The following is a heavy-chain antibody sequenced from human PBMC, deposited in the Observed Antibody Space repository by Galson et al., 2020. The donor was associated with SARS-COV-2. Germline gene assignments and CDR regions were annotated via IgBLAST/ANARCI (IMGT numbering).Heavy chain of an antibody. CDR1: GFDLSQYS. CDR3: ARDIQGFHSRPDSLVDDL. V-gene: IGHV3-21*04. J-gene: IGHJ4*02. Sequence: NSGGSLRLSCLASGFDLSQYSMNWVRLVPGRGLESVASISSTGRNLFYGDSVRGRFTISRDNAKNSLFLQMQNLRVEDTALYYCARDIQGFHSRPDSLVDDLWGQGTLVTVSS. CDR2: ISSTGRNL. D-gene: IGHD2-21*02.